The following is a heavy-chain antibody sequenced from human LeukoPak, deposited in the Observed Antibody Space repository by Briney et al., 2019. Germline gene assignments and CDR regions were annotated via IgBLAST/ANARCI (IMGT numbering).Heavy chain of an antibody. CDR2: INSDGSST. Sequence: PGGSLRLSCAASGFTFSSYWMHWVRQAPGKGLVWVSRINSDGSSTSYADSVKGRFTISRDNARNSQFLQMNSLRAEDTAVYYCASGGGWVFFNWGQGTLVTVSS. CDR1: GFTFSSYW. CDR3: ASGGGWVFFN. D-gene: IGHD6-19*01. J-gene: IGHJ4*02. V-gene: IGHV3-74*01.